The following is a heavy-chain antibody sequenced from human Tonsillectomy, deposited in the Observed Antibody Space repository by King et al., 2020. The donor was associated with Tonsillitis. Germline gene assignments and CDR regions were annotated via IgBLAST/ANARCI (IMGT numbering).Heavy chain of an antibody. CDR3: ARDHATIYYDSSAYYPDY. CDR1: GFTFSSFG. J-gene: IGHJ4*02. Sequence: VQLVESGGGVVQPGRSLRLSCAASGFTFSSFGMHWARQAPGKGLEWVAVIWSDGSNKYYAESVKGRFTISRDNSKNTLYLQMNSLRAEDTAVYYCARDHATIYYDSSAYYPDYWGQGTLVTVSS. V-gene: IGHV3-33*01. D-gene: IGHD3-22*01. CDR2: IWSDGSNK.